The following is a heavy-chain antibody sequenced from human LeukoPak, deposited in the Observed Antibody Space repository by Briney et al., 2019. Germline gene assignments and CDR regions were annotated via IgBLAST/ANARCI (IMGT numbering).Heavy chain of an antibody. Sequence: PSETLSLTCAVYGGSFSGYYWSWIRQPPGKGLEWIGEINHSGSTNYNPSLKSQVTISVDTSKNQFSLKLSSVTAADTAVYYCARGWDYGSGSSHFDYWGQGTLVTVSS. V-gene: IGHV4-34*01. D-gene: IGHD3-10*01. J-gene: IGHJ4*02. CDR3: ARGWDYGSGSSHFDY. CDR1: GGSFSGYY. CDR2: INHSGST.